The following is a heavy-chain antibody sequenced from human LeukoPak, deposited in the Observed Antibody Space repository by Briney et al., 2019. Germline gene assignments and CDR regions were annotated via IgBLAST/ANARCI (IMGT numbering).Heavy chain of an antibody. CDR3: AKDEEYQLLTNFFDY. V-gene: IGHV3-30*02. D-gene: IGHD2-21*01. J-gene: IGHJ4*02. Sequence: PGGSLRLSCAASGFTFDSYGMHWVRQAPGKGLEWVAFIRYDGSINYYADSVKGRFTISRDNSKNTLYLLMNSPRAEDTAVYYCAKDEEYQLLTNFFDYWGQGTLVTVSS. CDR2: IRYDGSIN. CDR1: GFTFDSYG.